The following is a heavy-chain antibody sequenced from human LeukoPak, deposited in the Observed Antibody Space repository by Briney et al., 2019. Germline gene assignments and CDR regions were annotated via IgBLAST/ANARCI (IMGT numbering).Heavy chain of an antibody. V-gene: IGHV3-74*01. CDR3: ATSRTFDY. CDR1: GFTFSSYW. J-gene: IGHJ4*02. Sequence: SGGSLRLSCAASGFTFSSYWMLWVRQSPGKGLVWVSGINSDGSSTSYADSVKGRFTISRDNAKNTVYLQMNSLRAEDTAVYHCATSRTFDYWGQGTLVTVSS. CDR2: INSDGSST.